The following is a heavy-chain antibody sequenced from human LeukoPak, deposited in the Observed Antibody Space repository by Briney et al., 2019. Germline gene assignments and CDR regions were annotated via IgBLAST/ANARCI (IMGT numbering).Heavy chain of an antibody. D-gene: IGHD6-13*01. J-gene: IGHJ4*02. Sequence: PPGGSLRLSCAASAFTFSIYWMSWVRQAPGKGLEWVANINQDGSETYYVDSVKGRFTISRDNAKNSLYLQMDSLRAEDTAIYYCARAATTGTVDYWGQGTLVTVSA. V-gene: IGHV3-7*01. CDR3: ARAATTGTVDY. CDR2: INQDGSET. CDR1: AFTFSIYW.